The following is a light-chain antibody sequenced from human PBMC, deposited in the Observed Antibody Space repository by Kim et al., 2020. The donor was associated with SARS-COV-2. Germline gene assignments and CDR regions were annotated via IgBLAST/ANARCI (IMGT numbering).Light chain of an antibody. CDR2: SDT. V-gene: IGLV3-21*04. CDR1: NIGSKS. Sequence: APGKTARITCGGNNIGSKSVHWYQQNPGQAPVRVIYSDTDRPSGIPERFSASDSGNTATLPISRVEAGDEADYYCQVWDSISDHWVFGGGTQLTVL. CDR3: QVWDSISDHWV. J-gene: IGLJ3*02.